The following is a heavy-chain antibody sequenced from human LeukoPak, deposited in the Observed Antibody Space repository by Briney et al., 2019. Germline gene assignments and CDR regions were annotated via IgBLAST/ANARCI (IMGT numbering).Heavy chain of an antibody. J-gene: IGHJ4*02. V-gene: IGHV4-34*01. D-gene: IGHD3-22*01. CDR1: GGSFSRCY. CDR2: IHHSGST. CDR3: ARVEHYYDSSGYPFDY. Sequence: SEALSLICAFCGGSFSRCYWRWIRQPPGKGREWIGEIHHSGSTNYNPSLKSRVTILVDTSKNQLSLKLSSVTAADTAVYYCARVEHYYDSSGYPFDYWGQGTLVTVSS.